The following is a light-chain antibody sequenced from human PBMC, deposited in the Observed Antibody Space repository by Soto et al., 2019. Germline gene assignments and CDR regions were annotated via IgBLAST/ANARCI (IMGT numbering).Light chain of an antibody. CDR1: QSVLYSSNNKNY. Sequence: DIVMTQSPDSLAVSLGERATINCKSSQSVLYSSNNKNYLAWYQQRPGQPPKLLIYLASTRESGVPDRFSGSGSGTDFTLTITSLQAEDVAVYYCHQYESTPPTFGQGTKLEIK. CDR2: LAS. J-gene: IGKJ2*01. V-gene: IGKV4-1*01. CDR3: HQYESTPPT.